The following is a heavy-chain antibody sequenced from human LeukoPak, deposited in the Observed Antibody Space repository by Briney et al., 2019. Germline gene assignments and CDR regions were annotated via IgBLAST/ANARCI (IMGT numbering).Heavy chain of an antibody. CDR2: ISSNGGSR. V-gene: IGHV3-64D*06. D-gene: IGHD1-1*01. CDR3: VVQKFVFLLPTINYFHT. J-gene: IGHJ4*02. CDR1: VFTFSRYV. Sequence: GGSLTLSFLASVFTFSRYVLHWVGQAPGKGLEYVSAISSNGGSRYYADSVKGRFTISRDNSKNTLYLQMSSLRAEDTAVYYCVVQKFVFLLPTINYFHTRGQGTLVTVSS.